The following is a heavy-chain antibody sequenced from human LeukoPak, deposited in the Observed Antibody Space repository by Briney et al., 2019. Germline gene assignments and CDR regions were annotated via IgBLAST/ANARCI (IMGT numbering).Heavy chain of an antibody. CDR1: GGTFSSYA. CDR2: IIPIFGTA. Sequence: GASVKVSCKASGGTFSSYAISWVRQAPGQGPEWMGGIIPIFGTANYAQKFQGRVTITADESTSTAYMELSSLRSEDTAVYYCATTFLGEWEPNDYWGQGTLVTVSS. J-gene: IGHJ4*02. CDR3: ATTFLGEWEPNDY. V-gene: IGHV1-69*13. D-gene: IGHD1-26*01.